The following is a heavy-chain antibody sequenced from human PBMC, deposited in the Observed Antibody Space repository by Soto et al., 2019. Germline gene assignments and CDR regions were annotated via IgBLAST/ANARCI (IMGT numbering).Heavy chain of an antibody. Sequence: GGSLRLSCAASGFTFSSYAMSWVRQAPGKGLEWVSAISGSGGSTYYADSVKGRFTISRDKSKNTLYLQMNSLRAEDTAVYYCANVSSSSWYEEGYWGQGTLVTVSS. CDR1: GFTFSSYA. D-gene: IGHD6-13*01. J-gene: IGHJ4*02. V-gene: IGHV3-23*01. CDR3: ANVSSSSWYEEGY. CDR2: ISGSGGST.